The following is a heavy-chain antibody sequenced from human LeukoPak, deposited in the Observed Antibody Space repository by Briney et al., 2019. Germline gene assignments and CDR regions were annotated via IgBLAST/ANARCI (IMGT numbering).Heavy chain of an antibody. V-gene: IGHV3-11*01. D-gene: IGHD6-13*01. CDR2: ISSSGRTI. CDR3: ARRDSSSWYGVDY. J-gene: IGHJ4*02. CDR1: GFTFSDYY. Sequence: GGSLRLSCAASGFTFSDYYMSWIRQAPGKGLEWVSYISSSGRTIYYADSVEGRFTISRDNAKNSLFLQMNSLRTEDTAVYYCARRDSSSWYGVDYWGQGTLVTVSS.